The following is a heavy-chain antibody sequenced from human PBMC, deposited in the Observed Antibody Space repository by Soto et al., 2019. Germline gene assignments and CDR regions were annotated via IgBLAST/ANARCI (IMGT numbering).Heavy chain of an antibody. V-gene: IGHV4-34*01. Sequence: SETLSLTCAVYGGSFSGYYWSWIRQPPGKGLEWIGEINHSGSTNYNPSLKSRVTISVDTSKNQFSLKLSSVTAADTAVYYCARGGGYCSSTSCHNLDYWGQGTLVTVSS. J-gene: IGHJ4*02. D-gene: IGHD2-2*02. CDR3: ARGGGYCSSTSCHNLDY. CDR1: GGSFSGYY. CDR2: INHSGST.